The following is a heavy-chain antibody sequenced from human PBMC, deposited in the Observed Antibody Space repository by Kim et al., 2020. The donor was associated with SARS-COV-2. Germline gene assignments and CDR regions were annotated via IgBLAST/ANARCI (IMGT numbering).Heavy chain of an antibody. D-gene: IGHD2-8*02. CDR1: GLSFSGFA. CDR2: ICDTGRRT. Sequence: GGSLRLSCAVSGLSFSGFAMSWVRQAPGKGLEWLSAICDTGRRTYYAESVKGRFSISRDNSMDTLYLQVTSLSAEDTAVYYCAIDRAEGTSYWWY. V-gene: IGHV3-23*01. CDR3: AIDRAEGTSYWWY. J-gene: IGHJ2*01.